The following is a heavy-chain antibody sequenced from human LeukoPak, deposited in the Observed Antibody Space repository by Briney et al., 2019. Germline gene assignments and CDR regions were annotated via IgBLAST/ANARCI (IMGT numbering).Heavy chain of an antibody. J-gene: IGHJ6*02. V-gene: IGHV4-31*03. CDR2: IYYSGST. Sequence: PSQTLSLTCTVSGGSISSGGYYWSWIRQHPGKGLEWIGYIYYSGSTYYNPSLKSRVTISVDTSKNQFSLKLSSVTAADTAVYYCAREFSRHADYYYGMDVWGQGTTVTVSS. CDR3: AREFSRHADYYYGMDV. CDR1: GGSISSGGYY. D-gene: IGHD2-2*01.